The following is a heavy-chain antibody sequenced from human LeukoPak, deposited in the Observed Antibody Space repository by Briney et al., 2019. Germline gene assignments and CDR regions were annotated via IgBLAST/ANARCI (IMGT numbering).Heavy chain of an antibody. CDR3: AGVYNIDY. J-gene: IGHJ4*02. CDR1: GFTFSNYW. V-gene: IGHV3-7*01. CDR2: IKGDGTEI. D-gene: IGHD2-8*01. Sequence: GGSLRLSCAASGFTFSNYWMNWVRQAPGKGLEWVANIKGDGTEINYVDSVKGRFTISRDNPKNSLYLQLNSLRAEDTAVYYCAGVYNIDYWGQGTLVHVSS.